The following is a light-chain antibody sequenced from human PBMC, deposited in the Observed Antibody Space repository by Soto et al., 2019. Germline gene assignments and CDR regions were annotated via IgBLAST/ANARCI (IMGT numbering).Light chain of an antibody. CDR2: EVS. Sequence: QSALTQPPSASGSPGQSVTISCTGTSSDVGGYNYVSWYQQHPGKAPKLMIYEVSKRPSGVPDRFSGSKSGNTASLAVSGLQGEDEADYYCSSYTSSSTLVVFGGGTKLTVL. J-gene: IGLJ2*01. V-gene: IGLV2-8*01. CDR3: SSYTSSSTLVV. CDR1: SSDVGGYNY.